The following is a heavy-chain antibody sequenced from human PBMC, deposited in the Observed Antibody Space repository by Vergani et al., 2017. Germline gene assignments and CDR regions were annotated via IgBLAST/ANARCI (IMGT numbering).Heavy chain of an antibody. D-gene: IGHD3-16*01. V-gene: IGHV4-59*08. Sequence: QVQLQESGPGLVKPSETLSLTCTVSGGSISSYYWSWIRQPPGKGLEWIGYIYYSGSTNYNPSLKSRVTISVDTSKNQFSLKLISVTAADTAVYYCAGGPVGYYYYGMDVWGQGTTVTVSS. CDR1: GGSISSYY. J-gene: IGHJ6*02. CDR2: IYYSGST. CDR3: AGGPVGYYYYGMDV.